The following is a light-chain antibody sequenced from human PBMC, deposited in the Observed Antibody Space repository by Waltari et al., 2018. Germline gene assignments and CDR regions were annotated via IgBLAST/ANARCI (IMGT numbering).Light chain of an antibody. Sequence: DIQMTQSPSTLSTSIGDRVTITCRASQTISSWLAWYQQKPGKDPKLLINTASSLESGVPSSVSGSGSGTEFTLTISSLQPDDFATYYCQQYDRLPVTFGQGTKLEIK. CDR3: QQYDRLPVT. V-gene: IGKV1-5*03. CDR1: QTISSW. CDR2: TAS. J-gene: IGKJ2*01.